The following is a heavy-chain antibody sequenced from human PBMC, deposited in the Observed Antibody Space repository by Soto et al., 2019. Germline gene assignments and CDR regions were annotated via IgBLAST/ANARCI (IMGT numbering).Heavy chain of an antibody. CDR1: GYTFTSYG. Sequence: QVQLVQSGAEVKKPGASVKVSCKASGYTFTSYGISWVRQAPGQGLEWMGWINPYNGNTNYAQKRQGRVTKTTDTSASPAYMQPRTLRADDTAVCYCGRVRVRGNWFDPWGQGALVTVAS. CDR3: GRVRVRGNWFDP. J-gene: IGHJ5*02. CDR2: INPYNGNT. V-gene: IGHV1-18*01.